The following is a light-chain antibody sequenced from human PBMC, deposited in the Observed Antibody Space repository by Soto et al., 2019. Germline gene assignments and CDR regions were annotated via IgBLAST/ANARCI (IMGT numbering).Light chain of an antibody. V-gene: IGKV1-5*03. CDR2: KAS. CDR1: ENISTW. J-gene: IGKJ1*01. CDR3: QQYKSYWT. Sequence: GDRVTITCRASENISTWLAWYQQQPGKAPKLLIYKASSLQSGAPPRFSGTGSGTEFTLTISSLQPDDFALYYCQQYKSYWTFGQGTKVDIK.